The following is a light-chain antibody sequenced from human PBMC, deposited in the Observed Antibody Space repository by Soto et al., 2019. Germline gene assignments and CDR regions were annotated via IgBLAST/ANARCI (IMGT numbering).Light chain of an antibody. CDR2: KAS. J-gene: IGKJ1*01. Sequence: DIQMTQSPSTLSASVGDRVTITCRASQSINSWLAWYQQKPGKAPKLLSYKASSLESGVPSRFSGSGSGTEFTLTIMSLQPDDFATYYCQQYNSYSRTFGQGTKVEI. CDR3: QQYNSYSRT. CDR1: QSINSW. V-gene: IGKV1-5*03.